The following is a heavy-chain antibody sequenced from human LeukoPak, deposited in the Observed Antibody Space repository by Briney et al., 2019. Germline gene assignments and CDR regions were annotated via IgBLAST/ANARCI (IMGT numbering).Heavy chain of an antibody. Sequence: SVKVSCKASGYTFTSYAMNWVRQAPGQGLEWMGGIIPIFGTANYAQKFQGRVTITADKSTSTAYMELSSLRSEDTAVYYCARDSGGYSYGHDYWGQGTLVTVSS. CDR2: IIPIFGTA. D-gene: IGHD5-18*01. V-gene: IGHV1-69*06. J-gene: IGHJ4*02. CDR3: ARDSGGYSYGHDY. CDR1: GYTFTSYA.